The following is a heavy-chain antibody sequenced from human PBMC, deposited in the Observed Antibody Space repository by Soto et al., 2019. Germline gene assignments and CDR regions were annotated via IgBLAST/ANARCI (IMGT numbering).Heavy chain of an antibody. D-gene: IGHD3-22*01. J-gene: IGHJ4*02. CDR3: AKDVTMIVVVITRFDY. Sequence: GGSLRLSCAASGFTFSSYAMSWVRQAPGKGLEWVSAISGSGGSTYYADSVKGRFTISRDNSKNTLYLQMNSLRAEDTSVYFCAKDVTMIVVVITRFDYWGQGTLVTVSS. CDR1: GFTFSSYA. CDR2: ISGSGGST. V-gene: IGHV3-23*01.